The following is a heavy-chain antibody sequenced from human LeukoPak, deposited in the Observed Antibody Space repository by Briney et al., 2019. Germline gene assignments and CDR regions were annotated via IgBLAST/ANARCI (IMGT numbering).Heavy chain of an antibody. D-gene: IGHD3-10*01. Sequence: PGGSLRLSCAASGFTFSSYAMSWVRRAPGKGLEWVSAISGSGGSTYYADSVKGRFTISRDNSKNTLYLQMNSLRAEDTAVYYCARHGSGTYYFDYWGQGTLVTVSS. CDR2: ISGSGGST. V-gene: IGHV3-23*01. CDR1: GFTFSSYA. CDR3: ARHGSGTYYFDY. J-gene: IGHJ4*02.